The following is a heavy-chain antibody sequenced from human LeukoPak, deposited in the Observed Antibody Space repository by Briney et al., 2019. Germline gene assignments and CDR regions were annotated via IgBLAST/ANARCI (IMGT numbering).Heavy chain of an antibody. CDR2: IYHSGST. V-gene: IGHV4-4*02. CDR1: GGSISSSNW. J-gene: IGHJ4*02. CDR3: ARAGSGSAPGFTDY. Sequence: SGTLSLTCAVSGGSISSSNWWSWVRQPPGKGLEWIGEIYHSGSTNYNPSLKSRVTISVDTSKNQFSLKLSSVTAADTAVYYCARAGSGSAPGFTDYWGQGTLVTVSS. D-gene: IGHD3-10*01.